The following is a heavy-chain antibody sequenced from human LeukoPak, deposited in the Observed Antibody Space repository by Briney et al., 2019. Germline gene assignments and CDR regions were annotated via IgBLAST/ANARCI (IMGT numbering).Heavy chain of an antibody. CDR2: IYSGCST. V-gene: IGHV3-66*01. CDR3: ARDGLGVYCSGGSCGVG. J-gene: IGHJ4*02. Sequence: GGSLRLSCAASGFTVRSNHMSWVRQAPGKGREWVSFIYSGCSTYYADCVKGRFTISRDNSKNMLYLQMNSLRAEDTAVYYCARDGLGVYCSGGSCGVGWGQGTLVTVSS. CDR1: GFTVRSNH. D-gene: IGHD2-15*01.